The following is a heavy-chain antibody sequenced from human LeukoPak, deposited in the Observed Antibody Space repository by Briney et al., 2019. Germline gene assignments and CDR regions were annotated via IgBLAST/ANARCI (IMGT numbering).Heavy chain of an antibody. Sequence: GASVKVSCKASGYTFTGYYMHWVRQAPGQGLEWMGWINPNSGGTNYAQKFQGRVTMTRDTSISTAYMELSRLRSDDTAVYYCAREEMKGGRIAAAGTSDPWGQGTLVTVSS. V-gene: IGHV1-2*02. CDR1: GYTFTGYY. J-gene: IGHJ5*02. D-gene: IGHD6-13*01. CDR2: INPNSGGT. CDR3: AREEMKGGRIAAAGTSDP.